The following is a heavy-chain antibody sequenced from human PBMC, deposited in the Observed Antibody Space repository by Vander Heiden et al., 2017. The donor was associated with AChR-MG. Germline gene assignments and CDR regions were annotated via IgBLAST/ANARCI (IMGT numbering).Heavy chain of an antibody. CDR2: IYYSGST. CDR3: ARRLGYYDSSGYPTYYFDY. D-gene: IGHD3-22*01. Sequence: AQLQASGPGLVKPSATLSLTCTVTGGSISSYHWSWIRQPPGKGLEWIGYIYYSGSTNYNPSLKSRVTISVDTSKNQFSLKLSSVTAADTAVYYCARRLGYYDSSGYPTYYFDYWGQGTLVTVSS. CDR1: GGSISSYH. J-gene: IGHJ4*02. V-gene: IGHV4-59*08.